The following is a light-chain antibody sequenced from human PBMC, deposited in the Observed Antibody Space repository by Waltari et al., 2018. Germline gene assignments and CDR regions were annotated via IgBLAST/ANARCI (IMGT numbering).Light chain of an antibody. CDR1: SLRNYY. V-gene: IGLV3-19*01. Sequence: SSELTQDPAVSVALGQTVRITCQGDSLRNYYASWYQQKPGQAPVLVIYGKNNRPSGIPDRFSGSSSGNTASFTITGAQAEDEADYYCNSRDSSGSNVVFGGGTKLTVL. CDR2: GKN. CDR3: NSRDSSGSNVV. J-gene: IGLJ2*01.